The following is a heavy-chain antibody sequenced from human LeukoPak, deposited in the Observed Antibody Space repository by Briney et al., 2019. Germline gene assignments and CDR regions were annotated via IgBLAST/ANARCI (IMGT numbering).Heavy chain of an antibody. Sequence: GGSLRLSCAASGYTVSSNYMSWVRQAPGKGLEWVSVIYSGGSTYYADSVKGRFTISRDNSKNTLYLQMTSLRPEDTAVYSCAKTGFQWGNYYYYMDVWGKGTTVTVSS. D-gene: IGHD3-16*01. CDR2: IYSGGST. V-gene: IGHV3-53*05. CDR1: GYTVSSNY. CDR3: AKTGFQWGNYYYYMDV. J-gene: IGHJ6*03.